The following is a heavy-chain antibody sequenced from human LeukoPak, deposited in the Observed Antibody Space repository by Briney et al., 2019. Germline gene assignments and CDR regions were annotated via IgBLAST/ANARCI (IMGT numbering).Heavy chain of an antibody. J-gene: IGHJ4*02. CDR1: GFTFSVYG. CDR2: ISNSGTTV. CDR3: ARVKWSSAWSGY. Sequence: GGSLRLSCAASGFTFSVYGMNWVRQAPGKGLEWVSYISNSGTTVTYADSVKGRFTISRDNAKSSLYLQMSSLRAEDTAVYYCARVKWSSAWSGYWGQGVLVTVSS. V-gene: IGHV3-48*01. D-gene: IGHD6-19*01.